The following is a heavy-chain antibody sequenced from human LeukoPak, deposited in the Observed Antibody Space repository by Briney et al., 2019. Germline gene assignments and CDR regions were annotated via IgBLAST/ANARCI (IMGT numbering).Heavy chain of an antibody. D-gene: IGHD3-10*01. CDR2: MNTNNGYT. CDR3: ARWFGGSTEHYGLDV. J-gene: IGHJ6*02. V-gene: IGHV1-8*01. Sequence: ASVKVSCKTSGYTFSTFGINWVRQASGQGLEWMGWMNTNNGYTGYAEKFQGRVTMTRETSTNTAYMELSGLRSADTAVYYCARWFGGSTEHYGLDVWGQGTTVTVSS. CDR1: GYTFSTFG.